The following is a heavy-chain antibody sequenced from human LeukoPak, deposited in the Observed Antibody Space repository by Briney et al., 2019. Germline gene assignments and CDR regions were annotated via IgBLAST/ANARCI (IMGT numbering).Heavy chain of an antibody. CDR2: INPSGGST. V-gene: IGHV1-46*01. CDR3: ARDLKQQLVLRYFDY. Sequence: ASVKVSCKASGDTFTSYYMHWLRQAPGQGLEWMGIINPSGGSTSYAQKFQGRVTMTRDTSTSTVYMELSSLRSEDTAVYYCARDLKQQLVLRYFDYWGQGTLVTVSS. D-gene: IGHD6-13*01. CDR1: GDTFTSYY. J-gene: IGHJ4*02.